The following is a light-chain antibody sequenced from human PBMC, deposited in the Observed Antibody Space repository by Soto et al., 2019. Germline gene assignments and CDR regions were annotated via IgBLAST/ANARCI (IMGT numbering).Light chain of an antibody. V-gene: IGLV2-11*01. CDR3: CSYAGSYTEV. CDR1: SNNVGDYKY. CDR2: DVS. Sequence: QSALTQPRSVSGSPGQSVTISCTGTSNNVGDYKYVSWYQQHPGEAPKVMIYDVSKRPSGVPDRFSGSKSGKTASMTISGLQAEDEADYYCCSYAGSYTEVFGGGTKLTVL. J-gene: IGLJ2*01.